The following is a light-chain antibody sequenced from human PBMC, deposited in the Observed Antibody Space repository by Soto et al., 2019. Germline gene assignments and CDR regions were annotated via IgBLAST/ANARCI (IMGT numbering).Light chain of an antibody. CDR3: QQYNSYGMYT. V-gene: IGKV1-5*03. J-gene: IGKJ2*01. CDR1: PSISIL. CDR2: KPS. Sequence: DIQMTQSPSTLSASVGDRVTITCRSSPSISILLAWYQQKPGKAPKLLIYKPSSLESEVPSRFSGSGPGTEFTLTISSLQPDDFATYYCQQYNSYGMYTFGQGTQLEIK.